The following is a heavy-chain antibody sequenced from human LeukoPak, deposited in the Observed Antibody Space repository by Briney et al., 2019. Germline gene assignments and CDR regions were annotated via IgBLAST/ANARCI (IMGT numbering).Heavy chain of an antibody. Sequence: GTSLRLSCAASGFTFSTYGMHWVRQAPGKGLEWVANIRTDGTIIHYADSVKGRFAISRDNTRNALFLQMNNLRAEDTAMYYCARDQSPTVGTDKDAFDVWGQGTMVTVSS. CDR1: GFTFSTYG. J-gene: IGHJ3*01. D-gene: IGHD4-23*01. CDR3: ARDQSPTVGTDKDAFDV. CDR2: IRTDGTII. V-gene: IGHV3-7*01.